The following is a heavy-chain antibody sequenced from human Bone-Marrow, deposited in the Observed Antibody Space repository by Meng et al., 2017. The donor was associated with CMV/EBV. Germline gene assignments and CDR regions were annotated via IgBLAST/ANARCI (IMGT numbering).Heavy chain of an antibody. J-gene: IGHJ6*02. V-gene: IGHV3-49*04. CDR3: SRDGVSYDSSGYYYLGMDV. CDR1: GFTFGDYA. CDR2: IRRNTYGGTT. D-gene: IGHD3-22*01. Sequence: GGSLRLSCTGSGFTFGDYAMSWVRRAPGKGLEWVGFIRRNTYGGTTEYAASVKGRFTISRDDSKSIAYLLMNSLKSEDTAVYYCSRDGVSYDSSGYYYLGMDVWGPGTTVTVSS.